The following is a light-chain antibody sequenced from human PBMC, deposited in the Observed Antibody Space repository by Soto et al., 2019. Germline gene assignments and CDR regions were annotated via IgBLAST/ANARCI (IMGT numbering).Light chain of an antibody. CDR1: SSDVGGYNY. CDR3: SSYTSSSPLVV. V-gene: IGLV2-14*01. Sequence: QSALTKPASVSGSPGQSITISCTGTSSDVGGYNYVSWYQQHPGKAPKLMIYDVSNRPSGVSNLFSGSKSGNTASLTISGLQAEDEADYYCSSYTSSSPLVVFGGGTKLTVL. CDR2: DVS. J-gene: IGLJ2*01.